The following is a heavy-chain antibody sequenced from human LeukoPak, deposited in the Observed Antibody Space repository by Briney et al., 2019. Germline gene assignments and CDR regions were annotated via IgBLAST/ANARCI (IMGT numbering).Heavy chain of an antibody. V-gene: IGHV1-2*02. CDR1: GYTFTGYY. J-gene: IGHJ3*02. CDR3: ARERCCSGGSCTDAFDI. Sequence: ASVKVSCKASGYTFTGYYMHWVRQAPGQGLEWMGWINPNSGGTNYAQKFQGRVTMTRDTSISTAYMELSRLRSDDTAVYYCARERCCSGGSCTDAFDIWGQGTMVTVSA. D-gene: IGHD2-15*01. CDR2: INPNSGGT.